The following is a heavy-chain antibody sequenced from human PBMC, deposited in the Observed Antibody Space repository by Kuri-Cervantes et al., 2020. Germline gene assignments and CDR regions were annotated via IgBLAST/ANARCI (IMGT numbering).Heavy chain of an antibody. Sequence: ASVKVSCKASGYTFTSYAMHWVRQAPGQGLEWMGWINPNSGGTNYAQKFQGWVTMTRDTSISTAYMELSRLRSDDTAVYYCAREAKGSNWFDPWGQGTLVTVSS. D-gene: IGHD3-10*01. CDR1: GYTFTSYA. V-gene: IGHV1-2*04. CDR3: AREAKGSNWFDP. CDR2: INPNSGGT. J-gene: IGHJ5*02.